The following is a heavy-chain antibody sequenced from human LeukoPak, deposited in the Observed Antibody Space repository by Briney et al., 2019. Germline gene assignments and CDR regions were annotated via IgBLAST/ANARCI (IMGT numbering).Heavy chain of an antibody. CDR1: GYTFTSYY. J-gene: IGHJ4*02. CDR3: ARDREVYGDY. CDR2: INPSGGST. D-gene: IGHD1-26*01. V-gene: IGHV1-46*01. Sequence: ASVKLSCTASGYTFTSYYMHWVRQAPGQGLEWMGIINPSGGSTSYAQKFQGRVTMTRDMSTSTVYMELSSLRSEDTAVYYCARDREVYGDYWGQGTLVTVSS.